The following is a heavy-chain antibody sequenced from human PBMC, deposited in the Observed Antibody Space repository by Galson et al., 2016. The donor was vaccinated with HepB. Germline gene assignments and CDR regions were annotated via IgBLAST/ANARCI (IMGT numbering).Heavy chain of an antibody. CDR3: ARDQAIAGHYYNYGMDV. J-gene: IGHJ6*02. V-gene: IGHV1-18*01. CDR1: GYIFTSYG. CDR2: ISGYNANT. Sequence: SVKVSCKASGYIFTSYGITWVRQAPGQGLEWMGWISGYNANTNNSQKFQGRVTMTTDTSTSTAYMELRSLSSDDTAMYYCARDQAIAGHYYNYGMDVWGQGTTVTVSS. D-gene: IGHD6-13*01.